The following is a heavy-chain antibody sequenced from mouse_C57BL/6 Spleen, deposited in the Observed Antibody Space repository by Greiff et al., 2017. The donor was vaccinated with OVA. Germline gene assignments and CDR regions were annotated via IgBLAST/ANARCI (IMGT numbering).Heavy chain of an antibody. CDR1: GFSLTSYA. J-gene: IGHJ4*01. CDR2: IWTGGGT. V-gene: IGHV2-9-1*01. Sequence: QVQLQQSGPGLVAPSQCLSITCTVSGFSLTSYAISWVRQPPGKGLEWLGVIWTGGGTNYNSALKSRLSISKDNSKSQVFLKMNSLQTDDTARYYCARIGTTVVATGAMDYWGQGTSVTVSS. D-gene: IGHD1-1*01. CDR3: ARIGTTVVATGAMDY.